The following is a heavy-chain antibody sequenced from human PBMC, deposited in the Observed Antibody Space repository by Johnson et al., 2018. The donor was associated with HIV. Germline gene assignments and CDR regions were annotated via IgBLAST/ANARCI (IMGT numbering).Heavy chain of an antibody. J-gene: IGHJ3*02. CDR3: AFIEYSSLDAFDI. V-gene: IGHV3-30*04. CDR1: GFTFSSYA. CDR2: ISYDGSNK. D-gene: IGHD6-6*01. Sequence: QVQLVESGGGLVRPGGSLRLSCAASGFTFSSYAMHWVRQAPGKGLEWVAVISYDGSNKYYADSVKGRFTISRDNSKNTLYLQMNSLRAEDTAVYYCAFIEYSSLDAFDIWGQGTMVTVSS.